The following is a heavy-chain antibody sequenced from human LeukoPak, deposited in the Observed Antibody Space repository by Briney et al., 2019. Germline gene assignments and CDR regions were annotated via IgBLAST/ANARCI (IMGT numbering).Heavy chain of an antibody. J-gene: IGHJ4*02. V-gene: IGHV3-74*01. CDR1: GFTFSNYW. CDR2: INMDGSST. D-gene: IGHD2-21*01. Sequence: GGSLRLSRVASGFTFSNYWMHWVRPAPGKGLVWVSRINMDGSSTNYADSVKGRFTISRDNAKNTLYLQMNSLRAENTAVYYCARDMCGYSDYWGQGTLVTVSS. CDR3: ARDMCGYSDY.